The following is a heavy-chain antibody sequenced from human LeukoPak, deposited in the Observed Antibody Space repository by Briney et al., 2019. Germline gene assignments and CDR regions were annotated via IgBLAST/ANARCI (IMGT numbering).Heavy chain of an antibody. V-gene: IGHV1-46*01. Sequence: VASVKVSCKAPGYTITNNYMHWVRQAPGQGLEWMGVINPSGTGTSYAQKFQGRITMSRDTSTSTVYMELSSLRSEDTAVYYCARDSGNWKFDYWGQGTLVTVSS. D-gene: IGHD1-1*01. CDR2: INPSGTGT. CDR1: GYTITNNY. CDR3: ARDSGNWKFDY. J-gene: IGHJ4*02.